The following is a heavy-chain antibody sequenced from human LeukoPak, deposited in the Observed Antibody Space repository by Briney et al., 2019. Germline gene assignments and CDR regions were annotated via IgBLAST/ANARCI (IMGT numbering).Heavy chain of an antibody. J-gene: IGHJ4*02. CDR1: GYGFSSYW. Sequence: GASLKISCKGSGYGFSSYWIGWVPQMPGKGLEWMGIIYPGDSETRYSPTFQGQVTLSADKSISTAYLQWSSLRASDTAMYYCARHDQLGEQALSIIYWGQGTPVTVSS. CDR3: ARHDQLGEQALSIIY. V-gene: IGHV5-51*01. D-gene: IGHD7-27*01. CDR2: IYPGDSET.